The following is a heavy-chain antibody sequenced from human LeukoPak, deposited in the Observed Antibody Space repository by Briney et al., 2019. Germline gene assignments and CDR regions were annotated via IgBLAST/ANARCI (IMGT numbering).Heavy chain of an antibody. J-gene: IGHJ4*02. Sequence: PGGSLRLSCAASGFTLSDHYMNWIRQAPGKGLEWISYISSRCSAIYYADSVKGRFTISRDNAKNSLYLQMNSLRVEDTAVYYCARDLKLGTSYEFDYWGQGTLVTVSS. CDR3: ARDLKLGTSYEFDY. CDR2: ISSRCSAI. D-gene: IGHD1-7*01. CDR1: GFTLSDHY. V-gene: IGHV3-11*04.